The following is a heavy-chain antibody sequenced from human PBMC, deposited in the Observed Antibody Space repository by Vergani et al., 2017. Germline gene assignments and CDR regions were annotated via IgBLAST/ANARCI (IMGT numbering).Heavy chain of an antibody. J-gene: IGHJ6*03. D-gene: IGHD2-2*01. Sequence: EVQLLESGGGLVQPGGSLRLSCAASGFTFSSYAMSWVRQAPGKGLEWVSAISGSGGSTYYADSVKGRFTISRDNAKNSLYLQMNSLRAEDTALYYCARSRGYCSSTSGSGYYYYYYYMDVWGKGTTVTVSS. V-gene: IGHV3-23*01. CDR3: ARSRGYCSSTSGSGYYYYYYYMDV. CDR1: GFTFSSYA. CDR2: ISGSGGST.